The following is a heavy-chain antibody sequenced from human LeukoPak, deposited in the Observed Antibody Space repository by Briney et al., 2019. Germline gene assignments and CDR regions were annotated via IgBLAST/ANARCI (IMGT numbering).Heavy chain of an antibody. Sequence: SETLSLTCVVTVRCLIGYYWRWIRQPPGKGLEWIGEINHSGSTNYNPSLKSRITISVDTSKNQFSLKLSSVTAADTAVYYCAGLRGYCSGGSCYETPCYCGQGTLVTVSS. CDR3: AGLRGYCSGGSCYETPCY. J-gene: IGHJ4*02. V-gene: IGHV4-34*01. D-gene: IGHD2-15*01. CDR1: VRCLIGYY. CDR2: INHSGST.